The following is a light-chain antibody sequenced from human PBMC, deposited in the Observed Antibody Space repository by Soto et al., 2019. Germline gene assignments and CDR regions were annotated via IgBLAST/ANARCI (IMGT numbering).Light chain of an antibody. J-gene: IGKJ2*01. CDR1: QSLVSGGGSTY. CDR3: MQATHWPYT. CDR2: KVS. V-gene: IGKV2-30*01. Sequence: DVGRTQSPISLPVTLGQPASISCRSSQSLVSGGGSTYLSWFQQTPGQSPRRLIYKVSDRDSGVPDRFSGSGSDTDFTLKISRVEAEYVGVYFCMQATHWPYTVGQGTKLEIE.